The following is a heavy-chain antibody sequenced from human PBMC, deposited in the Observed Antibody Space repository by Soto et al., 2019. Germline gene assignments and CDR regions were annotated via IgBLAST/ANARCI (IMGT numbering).Heavy chain of an antibody. CDR2: IYYSGST. D-gene: IGHD3-10*01. CDR3: ARGKFPFTFDY. J-gene: IGHJ4*02. Sequence: SETLSLTCTASGGSISTYYWIWIRQPPGKGLEWIGYIYYSGSTNYNPSLKSRVTISEDASKNQFSLKLSSVTAADTAVYYCARGKFPFTFDYWGQGTLVTVSS. V-gene: IGHV4-59*01. CDR1: GGSISTYY.